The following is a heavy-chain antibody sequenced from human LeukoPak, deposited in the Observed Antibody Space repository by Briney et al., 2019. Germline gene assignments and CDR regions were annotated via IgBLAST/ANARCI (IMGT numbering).Heavy chain of an antibody. CDR3: ASGDSGSYVYFDY. CDR1: GYTFTSYY. CDR2: INPNSGGT. J-gene: IGHJ4*02. Sequence: ASVKVSCKASGYTFTSYYMHWVRQAPGQGLEWMGRINPNSGGTNYAQKFQGRVTMTRDPSISTAYMELSRLRSDDTAVYYCASGDSGSYVYFDYWGQGTLVTVSS. D-gene: IGHD1-26*01. V-gene: IGHV1-2*06.